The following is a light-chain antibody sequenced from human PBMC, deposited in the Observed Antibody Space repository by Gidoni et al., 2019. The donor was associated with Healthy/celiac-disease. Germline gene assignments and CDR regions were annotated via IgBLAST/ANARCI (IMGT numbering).Light chain of an antibody. V-gene: IGLV3-1*01. CDR2: QDS. CDR3: QAWDSSTGVV. CDR1: KLGDKY. J-gene: IGLJ2*01. Sequence: SYELTQTPSVSVSPGPTASLTCSGDKLGDKYACWYQQKTGQSPVLVIYQDSKRPSGIPERFSGSNSGNTATLTISGTQAMDEADYYCQAWDSSTGVVFGGGTKLTVL.